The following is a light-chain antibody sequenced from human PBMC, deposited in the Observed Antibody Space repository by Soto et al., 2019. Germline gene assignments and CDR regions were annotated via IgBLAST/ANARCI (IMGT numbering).Light chain of an antibody. CDR1: QSISSY. CDR2: AAS. Sequence: DIQMTQFPSSLSASVGDRVAITCGASQSISSYLNWYQQKPGKAPKLLIYAASSLQSGVPSRFSGSGYGTDLTLTISSMQPEDFETYYCQQSYSNPWTFGQGTQVDIK. CDR3: QQSYSNPWT. J-gene: IGKJ1*01. V-gene: IGKV1-39*01.